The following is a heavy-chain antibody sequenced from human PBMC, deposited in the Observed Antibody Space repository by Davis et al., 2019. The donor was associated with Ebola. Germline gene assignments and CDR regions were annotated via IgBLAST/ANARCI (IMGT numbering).Heavy chain of an antibody. Sequence: GGSLRLSCAASGFTFSSYSMNWVRQAPGKGLEWVSSISSSSSYIYYADSVKGRFTISRDNAKNSLYLQMNSLRAEDTAVYYCARGVRGVIWFDPWGQGTLVTVSS. V-gene: IGHV3-21*01. CDR3: ARGVRGVIWFDP. D-gene: IGHD3-10*01. CDR1: GFTFSSYS. CDR2: ISSSSSYI. J-gene: IGHJ5*02.